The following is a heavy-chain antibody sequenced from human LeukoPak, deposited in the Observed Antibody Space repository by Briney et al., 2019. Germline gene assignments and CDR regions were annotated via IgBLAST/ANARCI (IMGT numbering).Heavy chain of an antibody. CDR3: ARRSYGSGPFDY. CDR1: GFTFSNAW. Sequence: GSLRLSCVASGFTFSNAWMSWIRQPPGKGLEWIGEIYHSGSTNYNPSLKSRVTISVDKSKNQFSLKLSSVTAADTAVYYCARRSYGSGPFDYWGQGTLVTVSS. V-gene: IGHV4-4*02. CDR2: IYHSGST. J-gene: IGHJ4*02. D-gene: IGHD5-18*01.